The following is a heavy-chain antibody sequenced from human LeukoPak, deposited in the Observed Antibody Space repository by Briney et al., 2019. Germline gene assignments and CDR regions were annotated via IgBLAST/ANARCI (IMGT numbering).Heavy chain of an antibody. CDR3: EIFYYDILPGYYIGDY. Sequence: SETLPLTCAVYGGSFSGYYWSWIRQPPGKGLEWIGEINHSGSTNYNPSLKSRVTISVDTSKNQFSLKLSSVTAADTAVYYCEIFYYDILPGYYIGDYWGQGTLVTVSS. D-gene: IGHD3-9*01. V-gene: IGHV4-34*01. J-gene: IGHJ4*02. CDR2: INHSGST. CDR1: GGSFSGYY.